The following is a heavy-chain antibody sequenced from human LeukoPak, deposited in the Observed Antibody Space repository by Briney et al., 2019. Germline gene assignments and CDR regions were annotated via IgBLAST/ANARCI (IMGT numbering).Heavy chain of an antibody. Sequence: SGGSLRLSCAASGFTFSSYDMNWVRQAPGKGLEWVSYISTSGSSIYYADSVKGRFTISRDNAKNSLYLQMNSLRAEDTAVYYCARDREDGWPYFDYWGQGTLVTVSS. J-gene: IGHJ4*02. CDR2: ISTSGSSI. CDR3: ARDREDGWPYFDY. V-gene: IGHV3-48*03. CDR1: GFTFSSYD. D-gene: IGHD5-24*01.